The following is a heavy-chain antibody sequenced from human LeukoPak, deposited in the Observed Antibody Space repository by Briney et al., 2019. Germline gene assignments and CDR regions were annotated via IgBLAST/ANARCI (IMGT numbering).Heavy chain of an antibody. D-gene: IGHD5-18*01. V-gene: IGHV3-30*18. CDR2: ISYDGSNK. CDR3: AKDSVDTTIFDAFDI. Sequence: GRSLRLSCAASGFTFSSYGMHWVRQAPGKGLEWVAVISYDGSNKYYADSVKGRFTISRDNSKNTLYLQMNSLRAEDTAVYYCAKDSVDTTIFDAFDIWGQGTMVTVSS. J-gene: IGHJ3*02. CDR1: GFTFSSYG.